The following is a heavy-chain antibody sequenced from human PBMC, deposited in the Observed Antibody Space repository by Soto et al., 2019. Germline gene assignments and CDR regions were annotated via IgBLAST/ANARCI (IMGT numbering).Heavy chain of an antibody. V-gene: IGHV3-30*18. CDR3: AKDRMGAGVRGYFDY. CDR2: ISYDGSNK. Sequence: QVQLVESGGGVVQPGKSLRLSCAGSGFTFSSYGMDWVRQAPGKGLEWVAVISYDGSNKYYEDSVKGRFTISRDNSKDTLYLQMSGLRADDTAVYDCAKDRMGAGVRGYFDYWGQGTLVTVSS. CDR1: GFTFSSYG. J-gene: IGHJ4*02. D-gene: IGHD3-10*01.